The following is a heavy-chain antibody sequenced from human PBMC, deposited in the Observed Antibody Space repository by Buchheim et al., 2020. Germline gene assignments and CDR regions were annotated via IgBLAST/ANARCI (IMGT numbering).Heavy chain of an antibody. D-gene: IGHD3-10*01. CDR3: ASRGITMVRGGFDP. J-gene: IGHJ5*02. CDR1: GGSVSSGSYY. Sequence: QVQLQESGPGLVKPSETLSLTCTVSGGSVSSGSYYWSWIRQPPGKGLEWIGYIYYSGITSHNPSLKSRVRISVDTFKNQFSLKLSSVTAADTAVYYCASRGITMVRGGFDPWGQGTL. V-gene: IGHV4-61*01. CDR2: IYYSGIT.